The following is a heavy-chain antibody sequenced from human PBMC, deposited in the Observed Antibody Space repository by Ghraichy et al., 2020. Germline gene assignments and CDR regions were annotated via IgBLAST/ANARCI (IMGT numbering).Heavy chain of an antibody. J-gene: IGHJ4*02. V-gene: IGHV1-8*01. CDR1: GYNLSTHD. CDR3: SRYSSGSYRLEY. Sequence: ASVKVSCKASGYNLSTHDTYWVRQATGQAPEWVGWRNSNNIGYAQRFQGRVTLTWDTSISTAYMELSGLTTEDTAVYYCSRYSSGSYRLEYWGRGT. CDR2: RNSNNI. D-gene: IGHD3-10*01.